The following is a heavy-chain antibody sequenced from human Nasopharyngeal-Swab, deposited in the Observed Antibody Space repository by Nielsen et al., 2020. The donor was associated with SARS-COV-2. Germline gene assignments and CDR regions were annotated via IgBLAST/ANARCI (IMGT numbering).Heavy chain of an antibody. CDR1: GFTFGNYA. V-gene: IGHV3-23*01. CDR3: AKGALLWESSGSHVFGYLDS. D-gene: IGHD3-22*01. CDR2: ISVTGGGK. J-gene: IGHJ4*02. Sequence: GESLKISCAASGFTFGNYAMNWFRQTPGKGLEWVSAISVTGGGKYYADSVKRRFTISRDNTQNTLYLQMNSLRAEDTAVYYCAKGALLWESSGSHVFGYLDSWAQGALVTVSS.